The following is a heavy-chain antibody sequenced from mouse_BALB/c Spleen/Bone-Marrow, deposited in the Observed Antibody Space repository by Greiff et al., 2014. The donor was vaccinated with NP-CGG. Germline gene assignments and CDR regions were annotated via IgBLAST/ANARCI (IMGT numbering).Heavy chain of an antibody. J-gene: IGHJ3*01. CDR2: IYPSDSYT. V-gene: IGHV1-69*02. D-gene: IGHD2-1*01. Sequence: VQVVESGAELVRPGASVKLSCKASGYTFTSYWINWVKQRPGQGLEWIGNIYPSDSYTNYNQKFKDKATLTVDKSSSTAYMQLSSPTPEDSAVYYCTRREGNYAFAYWGQGTLVTVSA. CDR3: TRREGNYAFAY. CDR1: GYTFTSYW.